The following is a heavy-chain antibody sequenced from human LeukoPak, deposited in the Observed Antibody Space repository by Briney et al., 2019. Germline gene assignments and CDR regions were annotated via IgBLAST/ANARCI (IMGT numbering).Heavy chain of an antibody. CDR3: ARGTGGYTYGVGNFDH. Sequence: SETLSLTCTVSGGSISSYYWSWIRQPPGKGLEWIGYIHYSGSSNYNPSLKSRVTISLDTSKDQFSLKLSSVTAADTALYYCARGTGGYTYGVGNFDHWGQGTLVTVSS. CDR1: GGSISSYY. CDR2: IHYSGSS. D-gene: IGHD5-18*01. V-gene: IGHV4-59*01. J-gene: IGHJ4*02.